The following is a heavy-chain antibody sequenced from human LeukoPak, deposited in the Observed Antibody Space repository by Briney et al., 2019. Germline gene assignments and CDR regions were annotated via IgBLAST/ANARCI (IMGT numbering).Heavy chain of an antibody. V-gene: IGHV3-30-3*01. CDR2: ISYDGSNK. CDR3: ASIDIVVVPASQGKGDYYYYGMDV. CDR1: GFTFSSYA. D-gene: IGHD2-2*01. Sequence: PGKSLRLSCVASGFTFSSYAMHWVRQAPGKGLEWVAVISYDGSNKYYADSVKGRFTISGDNSKNTLYLQMNSLRAEDTAVYYCASIDIVVVPASQGKGDYYYYGMDVWGQGTTVTVSS. J-gene: IGHJ6*02.